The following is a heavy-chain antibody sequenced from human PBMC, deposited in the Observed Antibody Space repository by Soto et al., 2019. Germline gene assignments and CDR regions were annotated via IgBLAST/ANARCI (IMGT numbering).Heavy chain of an antibody. Sequence: PGESLKISCKGSGYSFTSYWISWVRQMPGKGLEWMGRIDPSDSYTNYSPSFQGHVTISADKSISTAYLQWSSLKASDTAMYYCARRVRGDYSLYGMDVWGQGTTVTVSS. D-gene: IGHD4-4*01. CDR2: IDPSDSYT. V-gene: IGHV5-10-1*01. CDR3: ARRVRGDYSLYGMDV. CDR1: GYSFTSYW. J-gene: IGHJ6*02.